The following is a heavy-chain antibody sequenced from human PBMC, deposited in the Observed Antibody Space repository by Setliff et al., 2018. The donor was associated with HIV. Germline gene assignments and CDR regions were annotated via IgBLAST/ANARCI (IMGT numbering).Heavy chain of an antibody. CDR2: MNPKSGNT. CDR1: GYNFTSHD. J-gene: IGHJ4*02. Sequence: ASVKVSCKASGYNFTSHDINWVRQAPGQGLEWMGWMNPKSGNTGYARKLQGRVTMTRKTSKSTAYMELRSLRSDDTAVYYCARGYCSSTSCYGIYYFDNWGQGTPVTVSS. V-gene: IGHV1-8*01. CDR3: ARGYCSSTSCYGIYYFDN. D-gene: IGHD2-2*01.